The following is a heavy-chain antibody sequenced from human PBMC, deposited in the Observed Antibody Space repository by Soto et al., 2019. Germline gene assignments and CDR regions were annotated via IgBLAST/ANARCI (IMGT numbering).Heavy chain of an antibody. J-gene: IGHJ4*02. Sequence: SETLSLTCTVSGGSISSSSYYWGWIRQPPGKGLEWIGSIFYSGSTYYKPSLKSRVTISVDTSKYQFSLKLTFVTVADTAVYYCARHDYGNFDYWGQGTLVTVS. D-gene: IGHD4-17*01. CDR2: IFYSGST. CDR1: GGSISSSSYY. CDR3: ARHDYGNFDY. V-gene: IGHV4-39*01.